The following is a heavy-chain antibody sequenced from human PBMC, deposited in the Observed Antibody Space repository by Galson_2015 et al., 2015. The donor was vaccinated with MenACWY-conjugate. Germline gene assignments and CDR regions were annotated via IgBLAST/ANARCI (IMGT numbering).Heavy chain of an antibody. CDR1: GYTFTSYG. J-gene: IGHJ5*02. V-gene: IGHV1-18*01. Sequence: SVKVSCKASGYTFTSYGISWVRQAPGQGLEWMGWISAYNSNTNYAQKLQGRVTMTTDTSTSTAYMELRSLRSDDTAVYYCARARYSSSWNWFDPWGQGTLVTVSS. D-gene: IGHD6-13*01. CDR3: ARARYSSSWNWFDP. CDR2: ISAYNSNT.